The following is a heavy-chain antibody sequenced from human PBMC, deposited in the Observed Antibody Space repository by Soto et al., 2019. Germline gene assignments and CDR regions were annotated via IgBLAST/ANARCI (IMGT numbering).Heavy chain of an antibody. Sequence: GGSLRLSCAASGFTFSTSSMSWVRQAPGRGLEWVSSIRCSGGSIYYADSVKGRFTISRDNSKNTLYLQMNSLRAEDTAVYYCAKVYSSSWYVHYFDYWGQGTLVTVSS. J-gene: IGHJ4*02. CDR2: IRCSGGSI. D-gene: IGHD6-13*01. CDR3: AKVYSSSWYVHYFDY. V-gene: IGHV3-23*01. CDR1: GFTFSTSS.